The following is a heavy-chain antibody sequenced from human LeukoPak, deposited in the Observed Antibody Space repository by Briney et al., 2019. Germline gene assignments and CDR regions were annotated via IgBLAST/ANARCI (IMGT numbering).Heavy chain of an antibody. CDR2: IRSKANSYAT. J-gene: IGHJ6*03. D-gene: IGHD2-2*01. CDR1: GFTFSGSA. Sequence: GGSLGLSCAASGFTFSGSAMHWVRQASGKGLEWVGRIRSKANSYATAYAASVKGRFTISRDDSKNTAYLQMNSLKTEDTAVYYCTSPIVPAAPGYYYYYMDVWGKGTTVTVSS. CDR3: TSPIVPAAPGYYYYYMDV. V-gene: IGHV3-73*01.